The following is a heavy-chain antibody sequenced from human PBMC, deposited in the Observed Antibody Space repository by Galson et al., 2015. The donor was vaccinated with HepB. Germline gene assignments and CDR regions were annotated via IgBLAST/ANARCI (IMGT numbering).Heavy chain of an antibody. V-gene: IGHV3-49*03. Sequence: SLRLSCAASGFTFGDYTMSWFRQAPGKGLEWVGSIRSKAYGGTTEYVASVKRRFTISRHDSKSIAYLQISSLKTEDTAVYYCTGDRKGGYGPFDYWGQGTLVTVSS. CDR2: IRSKAYGGTT. CDR1: GFTFGDYT. D-gene: IGHD5-12*01. CDR3: TGDRKGGYGPFDY. J-gene: IGHJ4*02.